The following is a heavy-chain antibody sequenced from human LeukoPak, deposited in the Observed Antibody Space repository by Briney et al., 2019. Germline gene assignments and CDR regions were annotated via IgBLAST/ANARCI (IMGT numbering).Heavy chain of an antibody. CDR2: INPNSGGT. J-gene: IGHJ4*02. CDR1: GYTFTSYG. D-gene: IGHD1-26*01. V-gene: IGHV1-2*02. Sequence: GASVKVSCKASGYTFTSYGISWVRQAPGQGLEWMGWINPNSGGTNYAQKFQGRVTMTRDTSISTAYMELSRLRSDDTAVYYCASISMGAIYVIYWGQGTLVTVSS. CDR3: ASISMGAIYVIY.